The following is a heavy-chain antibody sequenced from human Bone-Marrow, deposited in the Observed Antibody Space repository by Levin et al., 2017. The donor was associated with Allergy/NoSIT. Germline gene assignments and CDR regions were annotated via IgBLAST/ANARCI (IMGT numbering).Heavy chain of an antibody. V-gene: IGHV6-1*01. CDR2: TYYESKWYR. D-gene: IGHD3-10*01. CDR1: GDSVSSNGVA. Sequence: SETLSLTCVISGDSVSSNGVAWNWIRQSPSRGLEWLGRTYYESKWYRDYATSVKSRLTVDPDTSQNQFSLQLNSVTPEDTAVYYCARGRASAFDLWGEGTVVTVSS. J-gene: IGHJ3*01. CDR3: ARGRASAFDL.